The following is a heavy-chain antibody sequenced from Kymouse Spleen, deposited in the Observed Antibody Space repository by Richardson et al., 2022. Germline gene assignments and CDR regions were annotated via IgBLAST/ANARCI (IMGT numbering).Heavy chain of an antibody. J-gene: IGHJ6*02. CDR3: TTGVTGTTYYGMDV. D-gene: IGHD1-7*01. V-gene: IGHV3-15*01. CDR1: GFTFSNAW. CDR2: IKSKTDGGTT. Sequence: EVQLVESGGGLVKPGGSLRLSCAASGFTFSNAWMSWVRQAPGKGLEWVGRIKSKTDGGTTDYAAPVKGRFTISRDDSKNTLYLQMNSLKTEDTAVYYCTTGVTGTTYYGMDVWGQGTTVTVSS.